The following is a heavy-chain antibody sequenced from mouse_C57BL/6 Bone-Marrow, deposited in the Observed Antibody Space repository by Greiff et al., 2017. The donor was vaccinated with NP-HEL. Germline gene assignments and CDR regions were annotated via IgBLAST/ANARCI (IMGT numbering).Heavy chain of an antibody. J-gene: IGHJ3*01. D-gene: IGHD2-3*01. V-gene: IGHV1-82*01. CDR1: GYAFSSSW. CDR2: IYPGDGDT. Sequence: QVQLKESGPELVKPGASVKISCKASGYAFSSSWMNWVKQRPGKGLEWIGRIYPGDGDTNYNGKFKGKATLTADKSSSTAYMQLSSLTSEDSAVYFCARFVDGYIFAYWGQGTLVTVSA. CDR3: ARFVDGYIFAY.